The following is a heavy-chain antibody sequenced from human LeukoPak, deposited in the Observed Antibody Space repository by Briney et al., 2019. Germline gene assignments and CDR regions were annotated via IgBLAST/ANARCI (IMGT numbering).Heavy chain of an antibody. CDR3: AREGYGDPLDY. CDR2: IYTSGST. CDR1: GGSISSGSYY. V-gene: IGHV4-61*02. Sequence: SQTLSLTCTVSGGSISSGSYYWSWIRQPAGKGLEWIGRIYTSGSTNYNPSLKSRVTISVDTSKNQFPLKLSSVTAADTAVYYCAREGYGDPLDYWGRGTLVTVSS. D-gene: IGHD4-17*01. J-gene: IGHJ4*02.